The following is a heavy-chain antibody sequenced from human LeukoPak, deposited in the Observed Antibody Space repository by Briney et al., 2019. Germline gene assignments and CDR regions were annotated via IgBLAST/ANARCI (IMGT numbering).Heavy chain of an antibody. CDR2: ISGSGGST. D-gene: IGHD6-13*01. CDR1: GFTFSSYA. Sequence: GGSLRLSCAASGFTFSSYAMSWVRQAPGKGLEWVSAISGSGGSTYYADSVKGRFTISRDNAKNSLYLQMNSLRAEDTAVYYCARDGSYSSSWYFDYWGQGTLVTVSP. V-gene: IGHV3-23*01. J-gene: IGHJ4*02. CDR3: ARDGSYSSSWYFDY.